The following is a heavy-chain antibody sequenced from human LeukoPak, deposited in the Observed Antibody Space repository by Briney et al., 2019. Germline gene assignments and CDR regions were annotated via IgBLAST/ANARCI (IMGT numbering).Heavy chain of an antibody. CDR3: ARDSLYDSNGYNYYYGMDV. J-gene: IGHJ6*02. V-gene: IGHV1-18*01. D-gene: IGHD3-22*01. Sequence: ASVEVSCKASGYTFTSYCISWVRQAPGQGLEWMGWISAYNGSTNYAQKLPGRVTMTTDTSTSTADMELRGLRADDTAVYYCARDSLYDSNGYNYYYGMDVWGQGTTVTVSS. CDR1: GYTFTSYC. CDR2: ISAYNGST.